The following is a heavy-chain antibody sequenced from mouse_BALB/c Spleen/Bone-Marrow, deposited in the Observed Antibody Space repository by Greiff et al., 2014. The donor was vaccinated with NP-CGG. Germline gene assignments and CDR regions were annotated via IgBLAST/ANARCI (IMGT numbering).Heavy chain of an antibody. V-gene: IGHV2-9*02. J-gene: IGHJ1*01. CDR2: IWAGGST. D-gene: IGHD1-1*01. CDR1: GFSLTTYG. CDR3: AGHYGSNYGDWYFDV. Sequence: QVQLQQPGPGLVAPSQSLSFTCTVSGFSLTTYGVHWVRQPPGKGLEWLGVIWAGGSTNYNSALMPRLSISKDNTKSQVFLKMNSLQTDDTAMYYGAGHYGSNYGDWYFDVWGAGTTVTVSS.